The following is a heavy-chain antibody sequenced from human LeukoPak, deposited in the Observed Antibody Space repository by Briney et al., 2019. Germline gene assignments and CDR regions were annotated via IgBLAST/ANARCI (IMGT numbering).Heavy chain of an antibody. V-gene: IGHV4-61*02. J-gene: IGHJ4*02. Sequence: SETLSLTCTVSGGSITSGPYYWSWIRQPAGKGLEWIGRIYPSGSTNYNPSLKSRVSISVDTSKNQLSLKLRSVTAADTAVYYCARVEAATTNPRFDYWGQGTLVTVSS. CDR3: ARVEAATTNPRFDY. D-gene: IGHD5-24*01. CDR1: GGSITSGPYY. CDR2: IYPSGST.